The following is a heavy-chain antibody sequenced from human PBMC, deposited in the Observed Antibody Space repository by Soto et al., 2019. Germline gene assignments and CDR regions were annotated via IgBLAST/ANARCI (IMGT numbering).Heavy chain of an antibody. D-gene: IGHD5-12*01. CDR2: ISYDGSNK. J-gene: IGHJ4*02. Sequence: QVQLVESGGGVVQPGRSLRLSCAASGFTFSSYGMHWVRQAPGKGLEWVAVISYDGSNKYYEDSVKGRFTISRDNSKNTLYLQMNSLRAEDTAVYYCAKAHIGYNFVYWGQGTLVTVSS. V-gene: IGHV3-30*18. CDR1: GFTFSSYG. CDR3: AKAHIGYNFVY.